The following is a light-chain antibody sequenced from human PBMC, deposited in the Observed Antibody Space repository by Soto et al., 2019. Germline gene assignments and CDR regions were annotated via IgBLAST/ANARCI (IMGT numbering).Light chain of an antibody. CDR3: SSYTSRSSVI. Sequence: QSALTQPASVSGSPGQSITISCTGTSSDVGGYNYVSWYQQHPGKAPKLMIYDVTNRPSGVSNRLSGSKSGNTASLTISGLQPEDEADYYCSSYTSRSSVIFGGGTKVTVL. CDR2: DVT. V-gene: IGLV2-14*03. J-gene: IGLJ2*01. CDR1: SSDVGGYNY.